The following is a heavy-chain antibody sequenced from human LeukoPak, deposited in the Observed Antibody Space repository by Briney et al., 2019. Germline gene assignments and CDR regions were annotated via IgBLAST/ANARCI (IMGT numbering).Heavy chain of an antibody. J-gene: IGHJ5*02. CDR2: IYPSGNT. Sequence: SETLSLTCTVSRGSTSIYYWSWIRQPAGKGLEWIGRIYPSGNTNFNPSLMSRVTMSIDTSKNQFSLKLSSVTDADTATYYCARPPGIAAAWFDPWGQGTLVSVSS. CDR1: RGSTSIYY. D-gene: IGHD6-13*01. CDR3: ARPPGIAAAWFDP. V-gene: IGHV4-4*07.